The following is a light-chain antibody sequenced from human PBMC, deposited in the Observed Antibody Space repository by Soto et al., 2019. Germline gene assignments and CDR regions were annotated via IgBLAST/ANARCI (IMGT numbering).Light chain of an antibody. J-gene: IGKJ3*01. CDR3: QQSYSTRPGT. V-gene: IGKV1-39*01. CDR1: QNIRSY. Sequence: DIQMTQSPSSLSASVGDRVTITCRASQNIRSYVNWYQQKPGKAPKLLIFTASSLESGVTLRFSGSGSGTDFTLTISSLPPEDVATYYCQQSYSTRPGTFGPGTKVDLK. CDR2: TAS.